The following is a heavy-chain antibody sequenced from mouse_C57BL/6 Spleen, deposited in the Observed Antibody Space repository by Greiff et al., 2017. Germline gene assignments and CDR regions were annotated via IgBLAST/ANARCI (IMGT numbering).Heavy chain of an antibody. D-gene: IGHD1-1*01. CDR1: GFTFSSYA. Sequence: EVKLMESGGGLVKPGGSLKLSCAASGFTFSSYAMSWVRQTPEKRLEWVATISDGGSYTYYPDNVKGRFTISRDNAKNNLYLQMSHLKSEDTAMYYCARDGYGSSYWFAYWGQGTLVTVSA. J-gene: IGHJ3*01. CDR3: ARDGYGSSYWFAY. CDR2: ISDGGSYT. V-gene: IGHV5-4*01.